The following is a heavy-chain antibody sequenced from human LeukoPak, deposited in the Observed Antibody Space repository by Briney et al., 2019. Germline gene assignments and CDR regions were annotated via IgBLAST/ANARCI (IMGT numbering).Heavy chain of an antibody. CDR1: GGSISSSSYF. CDR2: IYYSGST. Sequence: KPSETLSLTCTVSGGSISSSSYFWGWVRQPAGKGLEWVGSIYYSGSTYYNPSLKSRVTISVDTSKNQFSLKLSSVTAADTAVYYCARSGWFGEASMLWGQGTLVTVSS. V-gene: IGHV4-39*01. J-gene: IGHJ4*02. CDR3: ARSGWFGEASML. D-gene: IGHD3-10*01.